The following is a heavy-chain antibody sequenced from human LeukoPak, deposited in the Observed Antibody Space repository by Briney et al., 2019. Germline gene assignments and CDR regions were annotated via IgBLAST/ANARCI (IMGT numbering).Heavy chain of an antibody. J-gene: IGHJ6*02. D-gene: IGHD3-16*01. V-gene: IGHV3-7*03. CDR1: AFIFSGHW. CDR2: IERDGSDK. Sequence: GGSLRLSCEGSAFIFSGHWMNWVRQTPGKGLEWVANIERDGSDKYYVNSVKGRFTISRDNAKNSLYLQMSNLRAEDTAVYFCARGGGLDVWGQGATVTVSS. CDR3: ARGGGLDV.